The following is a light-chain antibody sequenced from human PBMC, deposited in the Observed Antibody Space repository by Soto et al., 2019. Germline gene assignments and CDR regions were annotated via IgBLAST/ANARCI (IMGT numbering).Light chain of an antibody. CDR3: QQYDNRLT. CDR1: QDIRTS. J-gene: IGKJ4*01. Sequence: DLQMTQSPSSLSASVGDRVTITCLASQDIRTSLNWYQQKPGKAPKLLIYDSSNLETGVPSRFSGSGSGTDFRFTINSLQPEDIATYYCQQYDNRLTFGGGTKVEIK. CDR2: DSS. V-gene: IGKV1-33*01.